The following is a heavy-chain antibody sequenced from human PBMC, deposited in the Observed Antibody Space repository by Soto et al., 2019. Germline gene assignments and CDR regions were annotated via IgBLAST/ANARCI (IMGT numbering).Heavy chain of an antibody. Sequence: SETLSLTCSVSGYSVTSSDYYWAWIRQPPGKGLEWIGYIYYSGSTYYNPSLKSRVTISVDTSKNQFSLKLSSVTAADTAVYYCARGGYDSSGYYFDYWGQGTLVTVSS. CDR1: GYSVTSSDYY. D-gene: IGHD3-22*01. CDR2: IYYSGST. V-gene: IGHV4-30-4*08. J-gene: IGHJ4*02. CDR3: ARGGYDSSGYYFDY.